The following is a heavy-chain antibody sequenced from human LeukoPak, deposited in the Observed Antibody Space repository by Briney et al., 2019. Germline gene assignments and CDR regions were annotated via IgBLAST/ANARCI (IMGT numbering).Heavy chain of an antibody. Sequence: TGGSLRLSCAASGFTFSSYWIHWVRQAPGKGLVWVSRINSDGSSTNYADSVKGRFTISRDNAKNTLYLQMNRLRAEDTAVYYCARTSGHVCDYWGQGTLVTVSS. D-gene: IGHD3-16*01. CDR2: INSDGSST. J-gene: IGHJ4*02. CDR3: ARTSGHVCDY. CDR1: GFTFSSYW. V-gene: IGHV3-74*01.